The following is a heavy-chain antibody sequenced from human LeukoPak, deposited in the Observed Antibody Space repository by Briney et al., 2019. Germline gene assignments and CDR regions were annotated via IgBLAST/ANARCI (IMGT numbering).Heavy chain of an antibody. D-gene: IGHD2-8*02. V-gene: IGHV1-46*01. J-gene: IGHJ4*02. CDR1: GFTFTSYY. CDR3: ARESAAPGGVANYFDY. CDR2: INPSGGST. Sequence: ASVKASCKAAGFTFTSYYMHWVRQAPGQGLEWMGIINPSGGSTSYAQKFQGRVTMTRDTSTSTVYMELSSLRSEDTAVYYCARESAAPGGVANYFDYWGQGTLVTVSS.